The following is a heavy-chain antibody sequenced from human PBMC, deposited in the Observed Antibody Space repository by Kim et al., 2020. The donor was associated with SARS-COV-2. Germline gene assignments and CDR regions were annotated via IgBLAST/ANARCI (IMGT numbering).Heavy chain of an antibody. CDR1: GFTFSSYE. CDR3: ARGEYDFWSGYWGRRTIFDY. D-gene: IGHD3-3*01. Sequence: GGSLRLSCAASGFTFSSYEMNWVRQAPGKGLEWVSYISSSGSTIYYADSVKGRFTISRDNAKNSLYLQMNSLRAEDTAVYYCARGEYDFWSGYWGRRTIFDYWGQGTLVTVSS. V-gene: IGHV3-48*03. J-gene: IGHJ4*02. CDR2: ISSSGSTI.